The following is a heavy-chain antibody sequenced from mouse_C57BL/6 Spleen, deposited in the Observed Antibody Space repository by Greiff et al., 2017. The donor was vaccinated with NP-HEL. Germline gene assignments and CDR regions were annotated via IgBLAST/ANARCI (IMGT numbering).Heavy chain of an antibody. CDR1: GYTFTSYW. D-gene: IGHD1-1*01. V-gene: IGHV1-69*01. CDR3: ARSLLLRFMDY. CDR2: IDPSDSYT. J-gene: IGHJ4*01. Sequence: QVQLQQPGAELVMPGASVKLSCKAYGYTFTSYWMHWVKQRPGQGLEWIGEIDPSDSYTNYNQKFKGKSTLTVDKSSSTAYMQLSSLTSEDSAVYYCARSLLLRFMDYWGQGTSVTVSS.